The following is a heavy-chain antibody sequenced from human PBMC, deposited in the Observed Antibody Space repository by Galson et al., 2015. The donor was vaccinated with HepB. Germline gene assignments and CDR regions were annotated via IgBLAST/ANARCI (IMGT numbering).Heavy chain of an antibody. V-gene: IGHV3-33*01. D-gene: IGHD3-16*01. CDR1: GFSFSNYG. J-gene: IGHJ4*02. CDR2: IWYDGTNK. CDR3: ARWGPLSPGDY. Sequence: SLRLSCAASGFSFSNYGFHWVRQAPGKGLEWVAIIWYDGTNKYYVDSVKGRFTVSRDDSKNTVYLQMNSLRIEDTAMYYCARWGPLSPGDYWGQGTLVTVPS.